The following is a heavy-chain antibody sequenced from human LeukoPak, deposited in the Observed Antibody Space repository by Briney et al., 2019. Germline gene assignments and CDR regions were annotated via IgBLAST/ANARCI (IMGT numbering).Heavy chain of an antibody. CDR1: GYSFTTYW. CDR2: IGPSDSYT. CDR3: ARLRCRGGSCYSVWDF. V-gene: IGHV5-10-1*01. Sequence: HGESLRISCKGSGYSFTTYWISWVRQMPGKGLEWMGMIGPSDSYTNYSPSFQGHVTISSDKSISTAYLQWSSLKASDTAIYYCARLRCRGGSCYSVWDFWGQGTLVTVSS. J-gene: IGHJ4*02. D-gene: IGHD2-15*01.